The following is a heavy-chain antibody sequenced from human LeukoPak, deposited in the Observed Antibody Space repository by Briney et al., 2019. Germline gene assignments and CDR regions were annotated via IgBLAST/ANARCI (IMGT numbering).Heavy chain of an antibody. CDR2: INQDGTKK. CDR3: ARDLSNKILTTYYDVFDV. Sequence: GGSLRLSCAASRFTFNTYWMTWVRQAPGEGLEWVANINQDGTKKHYVDSVEGRFTISRDNARNSLYLQMNSLRAEDTAVYYCARDLSNKILTTYYDVFDVWGQGSMVTVSS. CDR1: RFTFNTYW. V-gene: IGHV3-7*03. J-gene: IGHJ3*01. D-gene: IGHD3-9*01.